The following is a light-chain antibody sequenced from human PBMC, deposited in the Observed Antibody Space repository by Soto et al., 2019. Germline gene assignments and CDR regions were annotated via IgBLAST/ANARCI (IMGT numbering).Light chain of an antibody. CDR2: EVS. V-gene: IGLV2-23*02. CDR1: SSDVGSYNL. J-gene: IGLJ2*01. CDR3: CSYARSSTLV. Sequence: QSALTQPASVSGSPGQSITISCTGTSSDVGSYNLASWYQQHPGKAPKLIIYEVSKRPSGVSNRFSGSKSGNTASLTISGLQAEDEADYYCCSYARSSTLVFGGGTKLTVL.